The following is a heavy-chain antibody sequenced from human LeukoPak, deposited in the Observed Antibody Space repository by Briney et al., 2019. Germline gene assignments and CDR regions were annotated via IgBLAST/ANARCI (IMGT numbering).Heavy chain of an antibody. CDR2: INPNSGGT. D-gene: IGHD3-10*01. J-gene: IGHJ5*02. CDR3: ARGPVYYGSGSYYNWFDP. Sequence: GASVKVSCKASGYTFTGYYMHWVRQAPGQGLEWMGWINPNSGGTNYAQKFQGRVTMTRDTSISTAYMELSRLRSDDTAVYYCARGPVYYGSGSYYNWFDPWDQGTLVTVSS. CDR1: GYTFTGYY. V-gene: IGHV1-2*02.